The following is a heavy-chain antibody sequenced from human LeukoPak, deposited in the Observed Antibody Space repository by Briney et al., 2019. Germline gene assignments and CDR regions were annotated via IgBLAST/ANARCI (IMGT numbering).Heavy chain of an antibody. Sequence: GGSLRLSCAASGFTFNTYWISWVRQAPGEGLEWPATINQDGSEKYYVDSVKGRFTISRDNAKSLLYLQMNSLRAEDTAVYYCTTFYTRLTDYWGQGALVTVSS. CDR2: INQDGSEK. CDR1: GFTFNTYW. J-gene: IGHJ4*02. CDR3: TTFYTRLTDY. V-gene: IGHV3-7*05. D-gene: IGHD2/OR15-2a*01.